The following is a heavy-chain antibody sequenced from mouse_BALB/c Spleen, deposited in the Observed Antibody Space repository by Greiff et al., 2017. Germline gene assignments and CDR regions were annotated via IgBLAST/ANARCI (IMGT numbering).Heavy chain of an antibody. CDR2: ISYSGST. CDR3: ARFITTVVPFDY. D-gene: IGHD1-1*01. Sequence: EVQRVESGPSLVKPSQTLSLTCSVTGDSITSGYWNWIRKFPGNKLEYMGYISYSGSTYYNPSLKSRISITRDTSKNQYYLQLNSVTTEDTATYYCARFITTVVPFDYWGQGTTLTVSS. CDR1: GDSITSGY. V-gene: IGHV3-8*02. J-gene: IGHJ2*01.